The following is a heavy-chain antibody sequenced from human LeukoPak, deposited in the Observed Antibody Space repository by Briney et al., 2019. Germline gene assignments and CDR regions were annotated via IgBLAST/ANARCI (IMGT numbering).Heavy chain of an antibody. Sequence: PGGSLRLSCAASGFTFSSYEMNWVRQAPGKGLEWVSYISSSGSTIYYADSVKGRFTISRDNAKNSLYLQMNSLRAEDTAVYYCARDDSSGRGNWFYPWGQGTLVTVSS. D-gene: IGHD3-22*01. CDR1: GFTFSSYE. CDR3: ARDDSSGRGNWFYP. CDR2: ISSSGSTI. V-gene: IGHV3-48*03. J-gene: IGHJ5*02.